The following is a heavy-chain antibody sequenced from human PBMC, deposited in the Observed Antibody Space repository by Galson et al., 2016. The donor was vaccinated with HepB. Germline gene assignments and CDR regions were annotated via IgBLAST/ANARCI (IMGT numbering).Heavy chain of an antibody. CDR1: GYTFTSNA. CDR3: ARGNTDGWYHDY. Sequence: SVKVSCKASGYTFTSNAIHWVRQAPGQRLEWLGWVSAADDNTRHSQNFQGRVTFTRDTSASTVYMELSALRPEDTATYFCARGNTDGWYHDYWGQGTLVIVSS. CDR2: VSAADDNT. J-gene: IGHJ4*02. V-gene: IGHV1-3*01. D-gene: IGHD6-19*01.